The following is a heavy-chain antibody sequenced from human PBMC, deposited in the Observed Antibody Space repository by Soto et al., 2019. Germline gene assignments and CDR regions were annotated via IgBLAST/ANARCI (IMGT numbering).Heavy chain of an antibody. CDR2: INSDGSST. V-gene: IGHV3-74*01. J-gene: IGHJ3*02. D-gene: IGHD2-2*01. Sequence: EVQLVESGGGLVQPGGSLRLSCAASGFTFSSYWMHWVRQAPGKGLVWVSRINSDGSSTSYADSVKGRFTISRDNAKTTLYLQMNSLRAEDTAVYYCARGGYQLLFAFDIWGQGTMVTVSS. CDR1: GFTFSSYW. CDR3: ARGGYQLLFAFDI.